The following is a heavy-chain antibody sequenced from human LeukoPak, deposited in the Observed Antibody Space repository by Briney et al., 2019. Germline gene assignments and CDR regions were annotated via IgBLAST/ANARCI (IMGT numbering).Heavy chain of an antibody. J-gene: IGHJ3*02. CDR1: GGTFSSYA. D-gene: IGHD3-22*01. CDR2: IIPIFGTA. Sequence: SVKVSRKASGGTFSSYAISWVRQAPGQGLEWMGRIIPIFGTANYAQKFQGRVTITTDESTSTAYMELSSLRSEDTAVYYCARVYYYDSSGYYYVGFAFDIWGQGTMVTVSS. CDR3: ARVYYYDSSGYYYVGFAFDI. V-gene: IGHV1-69*05.